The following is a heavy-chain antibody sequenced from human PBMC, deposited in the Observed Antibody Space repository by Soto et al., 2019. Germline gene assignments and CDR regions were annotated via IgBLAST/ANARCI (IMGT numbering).Heavy chain of an antibody. J-gene: IGHJ4*02. CDR1: GFTFSDYY. D-gene: IGHD3-22*01. CDR2: ISSSGSTI. Sequence: GGSLRLSCAASGFTFSDYYMSWIRQAPGKGLEWVSYISSSGSTIYYADSVKGRFTISRDNAKNSLYLQMNSLRAADTAVYYCARGTYYHDSGGYPRCYFDNWGQGTLVTVSS. V-gene: IGHV3-11*01. CDR3: ARGTYYHDSGGYPRCYFDN.